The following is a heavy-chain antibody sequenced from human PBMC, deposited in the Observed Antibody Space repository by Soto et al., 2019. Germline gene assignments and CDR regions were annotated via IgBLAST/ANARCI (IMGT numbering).Heavy chain of an antibody. CDR2: INHSGRT. CDR3: VRGPDIVATTIWEYTWFDP. Sequence: SETLSLTCAVHGGSFSGYYWTWIRQPPGKGLEWIGEINHSGRTNYNPSLKSRVTISVDTSKNQFSLKLSSVTAADTAVYYCVRGPDIVATTIWEYTWFDPWGQGTLVTVSS. D-gene: IGHD5-12*01. J-gene: IGHJ5*02. V-gene: IGHV4-34*01. CDR1: GGSFSGYY.